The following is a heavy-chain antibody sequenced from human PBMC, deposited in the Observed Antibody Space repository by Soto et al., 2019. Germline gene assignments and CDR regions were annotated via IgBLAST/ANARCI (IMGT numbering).Heavy chain of an antibody. CDR2: ISGSGGST. CDR3: AKGYCSSTSCYRVDY. CDR1: GFTFSSYA. Sequence: GGSLRLSCAASGFTFSSYAMSWVRQAPGKGLEWVSAISGSGGSTYYADSVKGRFTISRDNSKNTLYLQMNSLRAEDTAVYYCAKGYCSSTSCYRVDYWGQGTLVTVSS. V-gene: IGHV3-23*01. D-gene: IGHD2-2*01. J-gene: IGHJ4*02.